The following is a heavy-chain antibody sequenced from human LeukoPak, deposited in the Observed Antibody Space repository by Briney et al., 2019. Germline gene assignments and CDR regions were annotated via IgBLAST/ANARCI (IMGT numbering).Heavy chain of an antibody. CDR3: ARERGGSGWSAYYYYYIDV. Sequence: PSETLSLTCTVSGGSISSYYWSWIRQPAGKGLEWIGRIYTSGSTNYNPSLKSRVTISVDKSKNQFSLTLSSVTAADTAVYYCARERGGSGWSAYYYYYIDVWGKGTTVTVSS. D-gene: IGHD6-19*01. CDR2: IYTSGST. V-gene: IGHV4-4*07. J-gene: IGHJ6*03. CDR1: GGSISSYY.